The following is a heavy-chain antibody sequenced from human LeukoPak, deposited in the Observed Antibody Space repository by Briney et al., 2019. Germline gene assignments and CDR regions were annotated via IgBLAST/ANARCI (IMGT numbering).Heavy chain of an antibody. J-gene: IGHJ5*02. Sequence: PGGSLRLSCAASGFTFSSYGMHWVRQAPGKGLEWVAVISYDGSNKYYADSVKGRFTISRDNAKNSLYLQMNSLRAEDTAVYYCARDQAFRGGGSPKFDPWGQGTLVTVSS. CDR1: GFTFSSYG. V-gene: IGHV3-30*03. CDR3: ARDQAFRGGGSPKFDP. CDR2: ISYDGSNK. D-gene: IGHD2-15*01.